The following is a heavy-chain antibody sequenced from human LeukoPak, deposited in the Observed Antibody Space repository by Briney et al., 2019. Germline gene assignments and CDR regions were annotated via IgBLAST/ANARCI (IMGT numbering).Heavy chain of an antibody. V-gene: IGHV3-66*02. Sequence: PGGSLRLSCAASGFTFSSYSMSWVRQAPGKGLQWVSVIYSGAGTYYADSVKGRFTISRDNSKNTLYLQMSSLRAEDTAVYYCAREFYDILTGYQDVFDVWGQGTMVTVSS. CDR3: AREFYDILTGYQDVFDV. D-gene: IGHD3-9*01. J-gene: IGHJ3*01. CDR2: IYSGAGT. CDR1: GFTFSSYS.